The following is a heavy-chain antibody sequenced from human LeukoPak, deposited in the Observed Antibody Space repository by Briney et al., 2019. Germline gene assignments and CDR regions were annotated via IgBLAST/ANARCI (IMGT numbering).Heavy chain of an antibody. V-gene: IGHV3-7*01. CDR3: AREGSYYDSSGYLKFDY. CDR1: GFTFSSYW. J-gene: IGHJ4*02. D-gene: IGHD3-22*01. CDR2: IKQDGSEK. Sequence: GGSLRLSCAASGFTFSSYWMSWVRQAPGKGLEWVANIKQDGSEKYYVDSVKGRFTISRDNAKNSLYLQMNSLRAEDTAVYYCAREGSYYDSSGYLKFDYWGQGTLVTVSS.